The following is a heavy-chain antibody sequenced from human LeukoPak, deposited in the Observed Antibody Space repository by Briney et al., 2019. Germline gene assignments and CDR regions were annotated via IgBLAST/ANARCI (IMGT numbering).Heavy chain of an antibody. Sequence: GASVTVSCKASGYTFTGYYMHWVRQAPGQGLEWMGWINPNSGGTNYAQKFQGWVTMTRDTSISTAYMELSRLRSDDTAVYYCARERDGYNLGFDYWGQGTLVTVSS. J-gene: IGHJ4*02. CDR2: INPNSGGT. V-gene: IGHV1-2*04. CDR1: GYTFTGYY. CDR3: ARERDGYNLGFDY. D-gene: IGHD5-24*01.